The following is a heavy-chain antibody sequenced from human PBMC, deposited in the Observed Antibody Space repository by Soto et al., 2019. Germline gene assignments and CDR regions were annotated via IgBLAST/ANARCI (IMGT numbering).Heavy chain of an antibody. V-gene: IGHV1-18*01. Sequence: QVQLVQSGGEVKKPGASVKVSCKASGDTVTKYGISWVRQAPGQGLEWLGWISFYNGHTNYALKFQDRITFTKDTTTMTAPMEFRSLTSADTAVYYCASATSIAVAGKETWGQGTLVTVSS. D-gene: IGHD6-19*01. CDR2: ISFYNGHT. CDR1: GDTVTKYG. J-gene: IGHJ4*02. CDR3: ASATSIAVAGKET.